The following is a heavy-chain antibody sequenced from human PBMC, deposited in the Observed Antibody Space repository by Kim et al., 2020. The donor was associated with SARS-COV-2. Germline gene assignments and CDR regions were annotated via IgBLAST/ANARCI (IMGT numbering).Heavy chain of an antibody. CDR2: ISYSRIT. Sequence: SETLSLTCTVSGGSLSTSGYYWGWLRQPPGKGLEWIGSISYSRITRSNPSLKSRVTVSVDTPTTQFSLKVTSVTAADTAVYYCARVVGIAAVGAWGQG. CDR3: ARVVGIAAVGA. V-gene: IGHV4-39*01. D-gene: IGHD6-25*01. CDR1: GGSLSTSGYY. J-gene: IGHJ5*02.